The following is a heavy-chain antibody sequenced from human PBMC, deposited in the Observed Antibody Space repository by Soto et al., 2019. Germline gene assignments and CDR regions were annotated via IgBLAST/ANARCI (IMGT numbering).Heavy chain of an antibody. CDR2: ISSRGSTT. CDR1: GFTFSSYA. Sequence: GGSLRLSCAASGFTFSSYAMSWVRQAPGKGLEWVAVISSRGSTTYSVDSVKGRFSISRDNSRNTLYLQMNSPRAEDTAVYFCAKGTAAVTPGAFDVWGQGTMVTVSS. J-gene: IGHJ3*01. D-gene: IGHD2-21*02. V-gene: IGHV3-23*01. CDR3: AKGTAAVTPGAFDV.